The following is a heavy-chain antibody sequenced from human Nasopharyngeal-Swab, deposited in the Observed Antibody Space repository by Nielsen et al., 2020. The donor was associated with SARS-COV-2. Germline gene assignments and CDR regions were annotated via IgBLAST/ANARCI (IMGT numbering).Heavy chain of an antibody. CDR3: ARTTYYYDSSGPGYYYMDV. D-gene: IGHD3-22*01. CDR2: IDWDDDK. CDR1: GFSLSTSGMC. V-gene: IGHV2-70*01. J-gene: IGHJ6*03. Sequence: SGPTLVKPTQTPTLTCTFSGFSLSTSGMCVSWIRQPPGKALEWLALIDWDDDKYYSTSLKTRLTISKDTSKNQVVLTMTNMDPVDTATYYCARTTYYYDSSGPGYYYMDVWVKGTTVTVSS.